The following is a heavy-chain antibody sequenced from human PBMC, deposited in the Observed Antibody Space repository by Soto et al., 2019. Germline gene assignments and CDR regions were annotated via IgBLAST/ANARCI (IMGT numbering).Heavy chain of an antibody. V-gene: IGHV4-31*02. CDR2: VYHTGTT. CDR1: GGPVISEKNY. CDR3: ARALVTDYNSRDYHYYFAMDV. D-gene: IGHD3-22*01. Sequence: SQTLSLTCVVSGGPVISEKNYWSWIRHLPGKGLEWIANVYHTGTTYYNPSLKSRVSMSVDTSQNQFSLILASVTAADTAVYYCARALVTDYNSRDYHYYFAMDVWGQGTSVTVSS. J-gene: IGHJ6*02.